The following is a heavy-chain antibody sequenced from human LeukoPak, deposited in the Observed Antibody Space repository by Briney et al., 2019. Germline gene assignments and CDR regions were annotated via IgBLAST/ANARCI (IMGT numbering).Heavy chain of an antibody. V-gene: IGHV3-7*03. CDR2: IKQDGSEK. CDR3: ARDLHYYHSSGSNYYFDY. D-gene: IGHD3-22*01. CDR1: GFTFSSYW. J-gene: IGHJ4*02. Sequence: GGSLRLSCAASGFTFSSYWMSWVRQAPGKGLEWVANIKQDGSEKYYVDSVKGRFTIPRDNAYNSLYLQMNSLRAEDTAVYHCARDLHYYHSSGSNYYFDYWGQGTLVTVPS.